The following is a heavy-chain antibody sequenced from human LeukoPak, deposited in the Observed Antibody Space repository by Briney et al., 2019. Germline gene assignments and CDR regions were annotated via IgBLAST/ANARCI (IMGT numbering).Heavy chain of an antibody. V-gene: IGHV4-39*01. D-gene: IGHD3-22*01. J-gene: IGHJ3*02. CDR1: GDSISSRSYY. Sequence: SETLSLTCTVSGDSISSRSYYWGWIRQPPGKGLEWIGSIYYSGSTYYNPSLKSRVTMSVDTSNNQFSLKLGSVTAADTAVYYCARGLYYYDSSGYYYVDAFDIWGQGTMVTVSS. CDR3: ARGLYYYDSSGYYYVDAFDI. CDR2: IYYSGST.